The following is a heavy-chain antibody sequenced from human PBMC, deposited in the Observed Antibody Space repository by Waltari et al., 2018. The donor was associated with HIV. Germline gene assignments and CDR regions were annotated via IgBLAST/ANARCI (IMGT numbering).Heavy chain of an antibody. J-gene: IGHJ4*02. V-gene: IGHV3-23*01. D-gene: IGHD5-12*01. Sequence: EVQLLESGGGLVQPGGSLKLSCAASGFTFSNYAMNWVRQAPGKGLHWVSALSAMGGSTNYAYSVKGRFTISRDNSKNTVYMQMNSLRVEDTAVYYCATGTSGDDVGGAYWGQGTLVTVSS. CDR3: ATGTSGDDVGGAY. CDR2: LSAMGGST. CDR1: GFTFSNYA.